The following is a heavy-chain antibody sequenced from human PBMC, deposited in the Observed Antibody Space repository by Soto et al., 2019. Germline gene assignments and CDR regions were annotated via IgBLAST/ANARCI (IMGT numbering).Heavy chain of an antibody. Sequence: PSATPLITCTVSGGYTTSHYLSWIRQPPGKGLEWIGYIYFSGSTIYNPSLKSRVTISVDTSKNQFSLKLSSVIAADTAVYYCARRYGSAFDIWGQETMVTVS. D-gene: IGHD3-10*01. J-gene: IGHJ3*02. CDR1: GGYTTSHY. CDR3: ARRYGSAFDI. V-gene: IGHV4-59*11. CDR2: IYFSGST.